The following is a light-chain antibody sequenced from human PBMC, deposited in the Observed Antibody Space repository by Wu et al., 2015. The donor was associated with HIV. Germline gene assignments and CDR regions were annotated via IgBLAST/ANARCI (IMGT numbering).Light chain of an antibody. CDR3: QQFDSLPIT. Sequence: DIQMTQSPSSLSASVGDRVTITCQASQDISNYLNWYQQKPEKAPKLLIYDASNLETGVPSRFSGSGSGTDFTFTITSLQPEDVATYYCQQFDSLPITFGLGTRLEIK. V-gene: IGKV1-33*01. J-gene: IGKJ5*01. CDR1: QDISNY. CDR2: DAS.